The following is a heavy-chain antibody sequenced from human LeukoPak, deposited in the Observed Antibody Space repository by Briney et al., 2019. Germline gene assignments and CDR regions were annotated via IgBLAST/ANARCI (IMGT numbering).Heavy chain of an antibody. V-gene: IGHV1-18*01. Sequence: ASVKVSCKASGYTFTSHGISWVRQAPGQGLEWMGWISAYNGNTNYAQKLQGRVTMTTDTSTSTAYMELRSLRSDDTAVYYCARDGSSGYYSYYYYGMDVWGQGTTVTVSS. D-gene: IGHD3-22*01. CDR3: ARDGSSGYYSYYYYGMDV. CDR2: ISAYNGNT. CDR1: GYTFTSHG. J-gene: IGHJ6*02.